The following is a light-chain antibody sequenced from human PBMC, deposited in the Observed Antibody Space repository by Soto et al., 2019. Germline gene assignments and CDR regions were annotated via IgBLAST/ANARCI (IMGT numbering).Light chain of an antibody. V-gene: IGKV1-33*01. Sequence: DIQMTQSPSSLSASVGDRVTITCQASQDISKYLNWYQQKPGKAPKLLIYDASNLETRVPSRFSGSGSGTDFTFTSSSLQPADIATYYCQQYDNLPPYTFGQGTKLEIK. CDR2: DAS. CDR1: QDISKY. J-gene: IGKJ2*01. CDR3: QQYDNLPPYT.